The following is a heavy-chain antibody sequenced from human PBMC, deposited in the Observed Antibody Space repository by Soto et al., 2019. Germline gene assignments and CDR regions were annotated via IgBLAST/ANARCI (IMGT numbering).Heavy chain of an antibody. J-gene: IGHJ2*01. V-gene: IGHV4-4*02. CDR1: SGSISSSNW. D-gene: IGHD6-13*01. CDR2: IYHSGST. CDR3: ARRGSSWYSSGSWYFDL. Sequence: QVQLQESGPGLVKPSGTLSLTCAVSSGSISSSNWWSWVRQPPGKGLEWIGEIYHSGSTNYNPSLQSRVTISVDKSKNQFSLKLSSVTAADTAVYYCARRGSSWYSSGSWYFDLWGRGTLVTVSS.